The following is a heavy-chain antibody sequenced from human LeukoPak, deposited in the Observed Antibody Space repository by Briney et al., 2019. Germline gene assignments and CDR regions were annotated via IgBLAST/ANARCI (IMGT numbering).Heavy chain of an antibody. V-gene: IGHV3-7*01. CDR3: ARRYTYYYDPPDY. CDR2: IKQDGNEK. J-gene: IGHJ4*02. D-gene: IGHD3-22*01. CDR1: GFTFSDYY. Sequence: PGGSLRLSCAASGFTFSDYYMSWVRQAPGKGLEWVANIKQDGNEKYYVDSVKGRFTISRDNAKNSLYLQMNSLRAEDTAVYYCARRYTYYYDPPDYWGQGTLVTVSS.